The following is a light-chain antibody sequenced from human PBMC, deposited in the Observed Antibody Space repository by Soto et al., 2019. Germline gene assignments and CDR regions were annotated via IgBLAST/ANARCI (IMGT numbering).Light chain of an antibody. CDR2: GAS. CDR3: QQYGSSSPTT. V-gene: IGKV3-20*01. Sequence: EIVLTQSPGTLSLSPGERATLSCRASQSVTSSYLAWYLHKPGQAPRLLIYGASSRATGIPDRFSGSGSGTDFTLTISRLEPEDFAMYYCQQYGSSSPTTFGQGTKVDIK. CDR1: QSVTSSY. J-gene: IGKJ1*01.